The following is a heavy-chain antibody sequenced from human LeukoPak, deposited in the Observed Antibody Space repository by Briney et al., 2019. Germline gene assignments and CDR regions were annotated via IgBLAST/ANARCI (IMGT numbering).Heavy chain of an antibody. V-gene: IGHV3-74*01. CDR2: INFDGSST. CDR3: AKDTLSYRSSETYFDY. J-gene: IGHJ4*02. Sequence: PGESLRLSCAASGFTSSNNWMHWGRQAPGKGLVLVSRINFDGSSTSYDDSFKSRCTISRANAKNSLYLQMNSLRAEDMDLYYCAKDTLSYRSSETYFDYWGQGTLVPASS. D-gene: IGHD6-6*01. CDR1: GFTSSNNW.